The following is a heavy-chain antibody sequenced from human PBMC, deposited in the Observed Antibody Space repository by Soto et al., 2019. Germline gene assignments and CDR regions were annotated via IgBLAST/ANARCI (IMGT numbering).Heavy chain of an antibody. Sequence: QVHLQESGPGLIKPSETLSLTCSVSGASVTSDNYHWTWIRQPPGKGLEWIGQTGSTNYNPSLKSRITISVDTSKNQFSLNLDSVTAADTAIYYCAIYKAGAGGNGFWGQGTRVIVSS. V-gene: IGHV4-61*01. CDR2: QTGST. J-gene: IGHJ4*02. CDR1: GASVTSDNYH. D-gene: IGHD6-19*01. CDR3: AIYKAGAGGNGF.